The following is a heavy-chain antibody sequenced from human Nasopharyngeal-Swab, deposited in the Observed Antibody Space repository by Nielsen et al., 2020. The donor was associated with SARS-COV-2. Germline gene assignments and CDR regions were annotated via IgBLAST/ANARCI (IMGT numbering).Heavy chain of an antibody. J-gene: IGHJ4*02. CDR2: IYYSGVT. CDR3: ATGEMATIPNFDY. Sequence: RQAPGKGLEWIGYIYYSGVTNYNPSLKSRVTISVDTSKNQFSLKLSSVTAADTAVYYCATGEMATIPNFDYWGQGTLVTVSS. V-gene: IGHV4-59*01. D-gene: IGHD5-24*01.